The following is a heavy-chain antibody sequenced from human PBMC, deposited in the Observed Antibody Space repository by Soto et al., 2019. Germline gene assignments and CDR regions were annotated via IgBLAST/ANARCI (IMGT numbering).Heavy chain of an antibody. Sequence: QVQLQESGPGLVKPSQTLSLTCTVSGGSSSSGGYYWSWIRQHPVKGLEWIGYIYYSGSTYYNPSLKSRVTISVDTSKNQFSLKLSSVTAADTAVYYCARGRDLIVVVPAANVYWFDPWGQGTLVTVSS. CDR2: IYYSGST. D-gene: IGHD2-2*01. V-gene: IGHV4-31*03. CDR1: GGSSSSGGYY. J-gene: IGHJ5*02. CDR3: ARGRDLIVVVPAANVYWFDP.